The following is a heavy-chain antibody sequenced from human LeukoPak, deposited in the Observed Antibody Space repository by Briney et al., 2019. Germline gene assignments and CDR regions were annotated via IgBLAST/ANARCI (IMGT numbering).Heavy chain of an antibody. V-gene: IGHV4-39*01. D-gene: IGHD5-12*01. CDR2: IYYSGST. J-gene: IGHJ5*02. Sequence: SETLSLTCTVSGGSISSSSYYWGWIRQPPGKGLEWIGSIYYSGSTYYNPSLKSRVTISVDTSKNQFSLKLSPVAAADTAVYYCARNSGSASPPTLNWFDPWGQGTLVTVSS. CDR1: GGSISSSSYY. CDR3: ARNSGSASPPTLNWFDP.